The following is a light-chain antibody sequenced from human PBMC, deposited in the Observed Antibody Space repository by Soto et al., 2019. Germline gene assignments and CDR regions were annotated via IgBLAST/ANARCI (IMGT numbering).Light chain of an antibody. V-gene: IGKV3-15*01. CDR2: DAS. Sequence: EIVMTQSPATLSVSPGERATLSCRASQSVNSNLAWYRQKPGQAPRLLISDASTRATGVPARFSGSGCGTEFTLTISSLQFEDSGIYYCQQYNFWPPLTFGGGTKVEIK. CDR3: QQYNFWPPLT. CDR1: QSVNSN. J-gene: IGKJ4*01.